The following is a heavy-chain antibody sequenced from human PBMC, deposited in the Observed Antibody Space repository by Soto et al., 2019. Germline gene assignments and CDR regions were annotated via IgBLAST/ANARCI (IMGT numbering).Heavy chain of an antibody. CDR2: IYYSGNT. J-gene: IGHJ3*02. D-gene: IGHD1-1*01. CDR3: AQALVFTGGDGFDI. CDR1: GGSITTGGRY. V-gene: IGHV4-31*02. Sequence: QVRLQEWGPGLVNPSQTLSLKCSVSGGSITTGGRYWSWIRQLPGKGLEWIGDIYYSGNTYYNASLKSRVTISVEEATNQFSLKLSSVTAADTAVYYCAQALVFTGGDGFDIWVQGSLVTVSS.